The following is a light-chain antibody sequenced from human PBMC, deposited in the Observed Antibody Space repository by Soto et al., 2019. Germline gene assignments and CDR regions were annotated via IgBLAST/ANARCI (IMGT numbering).Light chain of an antibody. CDR2: AAS. Sequence: EIVLTQSAGSLSLSPGERATLSYRASQSINNRYLAWYQQKPGQAPRLLIYAASSRATGIPDRFSGSGSGTDFTLTISRLEPEDFAVYYCQQFGSSPGFTFGPGTKVDIK. CDR3: QQFGSSPGFT. J-gene: IGKJ3*01. CDR1: QSINNRY. V-gene: IGKV3-20*01.